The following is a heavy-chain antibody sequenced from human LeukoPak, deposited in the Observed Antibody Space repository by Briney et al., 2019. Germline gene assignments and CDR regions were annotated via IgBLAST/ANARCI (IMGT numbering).Heavy chain of an antibody. Sequence: GGSLRLSCTASGFTFSRYWMTWVRQAPGKGLEWVANIKEDGSAKYYVDSMKGRFTISRDNAKNSLYLQINSLRAEDTAVYYCARDGAGWSRNYWGQGTLVTVSS. CDR2: IKEDGSAK. CDR3: ARDGAGWSRNY. CDR1: GFTFSRYW. D-gene: IGHD6-19*01. V-gene: IGHV3-7*01. J-gene: IGHJ4*02.